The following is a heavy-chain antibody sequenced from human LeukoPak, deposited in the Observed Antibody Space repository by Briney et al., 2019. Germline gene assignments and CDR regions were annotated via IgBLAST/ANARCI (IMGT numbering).Heavy chain of an antibody. J-gene: IGHJ4*02. CDR1: GFTFSSYA. D-gene: IGHD6-6*01. V-gene: IGHV3-30-3*01. CDR2: ISYDGSNK. Sequence: GGSLRLSCAASGFTFSSYAMHWVRQAPGKGLEWVAVISYDGSNKYYADSVKGRFTISRDNSKNTLYLQMNSLRAEDTAVYYCAREGVSNFDYWGQGTLVTVSS. CDR3: AREGVSNFDY.